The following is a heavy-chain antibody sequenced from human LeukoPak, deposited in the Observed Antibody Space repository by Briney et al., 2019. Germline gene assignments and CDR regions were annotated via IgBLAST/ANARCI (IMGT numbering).Heavy chain of an antibody. CDR2: INPNSGGT. CDR3: ARVRWYSGHDYLDY. J-gene: IGHJ4*02. V-gene: IGHV1-2*02. Sequence: ASVKVSCKASGYTFTDYYMHWVRQAPGQGLEWMGWINPNSGGTNYAQKFQGRVTMTRDTSISTAYMELSRLRSDDTAVYYCARVRWYSGHDYLDYWGQGTLVTVSS. CDR1: GYTFTDYY. D-gene: IGHD5-12*01.